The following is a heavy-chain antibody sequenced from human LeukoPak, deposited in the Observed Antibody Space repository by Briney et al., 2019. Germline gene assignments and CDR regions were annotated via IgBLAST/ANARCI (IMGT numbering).Heavy chain of an antibody. CDR3: ARDRDPSLYYYDSSGYPSWGYFDY. V-gene: IGHV3-7*01. D-gene: IGHD3-22*01. CDR1: GFTFSSYW. J-gene: IGHJ4*02. CDR2: IKQDGSEK. Sequence: SGGSLRLSCAASGFTFSSYWMSWVRQAPGKGLEWVANIKQDGSEKYYVDSVKGRFTISRDNAKNSLYLQMNSLRVEDTAVYYCARDRDPSLYYYDSSGYPSWGYFDYWGQGTLVTVSS.